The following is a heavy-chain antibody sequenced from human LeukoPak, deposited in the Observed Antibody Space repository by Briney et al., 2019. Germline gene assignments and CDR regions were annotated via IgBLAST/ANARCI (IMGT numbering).Heavy chain of an antibody. D-gene: IGHD6-19*01. V-gene: IGHV4-39*07. CDR2: MYYRGNT. CDR1: GGSISSITYY. CDR3: ARGTGAVAHYYYYYMDV. Sequence: SETLSLTCTVSGGSISSITYYWGWIRQPPGKGLEWVGHMYYRGNTFYNPSLKSRVTISVDTSKNQFSLKLRSVTAADTAVYYCARGTGAVAHYYYYYMDVWGKGTTVTVSS. J-gene: IGHJ6*03.